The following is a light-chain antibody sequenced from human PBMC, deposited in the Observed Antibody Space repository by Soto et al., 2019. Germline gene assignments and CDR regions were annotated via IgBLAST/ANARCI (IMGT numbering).Light chain of an antibody. Sequence: EIVMTQSPATLSVSPEERATLSCRASQSVSSNLAWYQHKPGQAPRLLIYGASTRATGIPARFSGSGSGTEFTLTISSLQSEDFAVYYSQQYDNWPTFGQGTKVEI. CDR1: QSVSSN. CDR2: GAS. J-gene: IGKJ1*01. V-gene: IGKV3-15*01. CDR3: QQYDNWPT.